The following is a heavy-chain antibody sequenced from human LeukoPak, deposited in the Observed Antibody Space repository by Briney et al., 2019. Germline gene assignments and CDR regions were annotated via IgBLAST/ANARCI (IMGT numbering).Heavy chain of an antibody. D-gene: IGHD1-1*01. CDR3: ARDRVPYGAFDI. Sequence: SETLSLTCTVSGGSISSYYWSWIRQPPGKGLEWIGYIYYSGSTNYNPSLKSRVTISVDTSKNQFSLKLSSVTAADTAVYYCARDRVPYGAFDIWGQGTMVTVSS. CDR2: IYYSGST. CDR1: GGSISSYY. J-gene: IGHJ3*02. V-gene: IGHV4-59*01.